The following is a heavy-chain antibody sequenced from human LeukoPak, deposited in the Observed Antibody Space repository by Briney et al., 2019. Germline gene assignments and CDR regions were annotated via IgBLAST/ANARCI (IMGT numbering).Heavy chain of an antibody. D-gene: IGHD1-26*01. CDR1: GFTFSNAW. Sequence: GGSLRLSCAASGFTFSNAWMSWVRQAPGKGLEGVGRIKIKTEGGTIEYGSPVKGRFTISRDDSKNTRYLQMNTRQNEDTVVYYCTRISGSSSGPFDYWNQGSLVTVSA. V-gene: IGHV3-15*01. J-gene: IGHJ4*02. CDR3: TRISGSSSGPFDY. CDR2: IKIKTEGGTI.